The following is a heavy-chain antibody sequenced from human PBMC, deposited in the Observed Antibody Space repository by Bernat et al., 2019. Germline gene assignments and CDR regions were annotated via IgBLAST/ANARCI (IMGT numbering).Heavy chain of an antibody. D-gene: IGHD2-8*01. CDR3: AKARGPEHDGVWYRYYYYYYGMDV. J-gene: IGHJ6*02. CDR2: ISWDGGST. Sequence: EVQLVESGGVVVQPGGSLRLSCAASGFTFDDYTMHWVRQAPGKGLEWVSLISWDGGSTYYADSVKGRFTISRDNSKNSLYLQMNSLRTEDTALYYCAKARGPEHDGVWYRYYYYYYGMDVWGQGTTVTVSS. V-gene: IGHV3-43*01. CDR1: GFTFDDYT.